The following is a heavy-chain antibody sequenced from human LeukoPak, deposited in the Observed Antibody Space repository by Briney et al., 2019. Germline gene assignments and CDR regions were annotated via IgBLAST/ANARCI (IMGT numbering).Heavy chain of an antibody. CDR3: ARDKSYYYYYYMDV. V-gene: IGHV3-7*01. J-gene: IGHJ6*03. Sequence: GGSLRLSCAASGFTFSSYWMSWVRQAPGKGLEWVANIKQDGSEKYYVDSVKGRFTISRDNAKNSLYLQMNSLRAEDTAVYYCARDKSYYYYYYMDVWGKGTTVTVSS. CDR2: IKQDGSEK. CDR1: GFTFSSYW.